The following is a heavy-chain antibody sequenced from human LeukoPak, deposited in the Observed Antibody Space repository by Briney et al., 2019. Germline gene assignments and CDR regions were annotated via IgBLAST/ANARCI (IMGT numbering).Heavy chain of an antibody. D-gene: IGHD3-10*01. CDR3: ARARYGSGSGYFDY. CDR1: GFTFSSYE. Sequence: PGGSLRLSCAASGFTFSSYEMNWVRQAPGKGLQWVSYVSSSGSSRYYADSVKGRFTISRDNAKNTLYLQMNSLRSEDSAVYYCARARYGSGSGYFDYRGQGTLVTVSS. J-gene: IGHJ4*02. CDR2: VSSSGSSR. V-gene: IGHV3-48*03.